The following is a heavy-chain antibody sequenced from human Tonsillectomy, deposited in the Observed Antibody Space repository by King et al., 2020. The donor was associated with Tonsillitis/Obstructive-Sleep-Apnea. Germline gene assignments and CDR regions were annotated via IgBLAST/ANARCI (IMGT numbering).Heavy chain of an antibody. CDR3: ASENFVVVPAVMGGGFDY. Sequence: VQLQQWGAGLLKPSETLSLTCAVYGGSFSGYYWSWIRQPPGKGLEWIGEINHSGSTNYNPSLRSRVTISVDTSKNQFSLKLSSVTAADTAVYYCASENFVVVPAVMGGGFDYWGQGTLVTVSS. CDR1: GGSFSGYY. V-gene: IGHV4-34*01. J-gene: IGHJ4*02. CDR2: INHSGST. D-gene: IGHD2-2*01.